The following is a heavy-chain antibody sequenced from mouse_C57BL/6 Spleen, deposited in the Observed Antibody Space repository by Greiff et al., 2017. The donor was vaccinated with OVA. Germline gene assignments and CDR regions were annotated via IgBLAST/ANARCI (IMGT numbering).Heavy chain of an antibody. CDR2: ISYSGST. J-gene: IGHJ4*01. CDR1: GYSITSDY. V-gene: IGHV3-8*01. CDR3: ARYHYGSSAYYAMDY. Sequence: EVKLMESGPGLAKPSQTLSLTCSVTGYSITSDYWNWIRKFPGNKLEYMGYISYSGSTYYNPSLKSRISITRDTSKNQYYLQLNSVTTEDTATYYCARYHYGSSAYYAMDYWGQGTSVTVSS. D-gene: IGHD1-1*01.